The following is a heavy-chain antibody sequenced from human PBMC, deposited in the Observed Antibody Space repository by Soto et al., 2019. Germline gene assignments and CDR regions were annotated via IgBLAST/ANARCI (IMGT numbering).Heavy chain of an antibody. CDR2: IWYDGSNK. CDR3: ARGGYDSSGYNPGMDV. J-gene: IGHJ6*02. D-gene: IGHD3-22*01. Sequence: GGSLRLSCAASGFTFSSYGMHWVRQAPGKGLEWVAVIWYDGSNKYYADSVKGRFTISRDNSKNRLYLQMNSLRAEDTAVYYCARGGYDSSGYNPGMDVWGQGTTVTVSS. CDR1: GFTFSSYG. V-gene: IGHV3-33*01.